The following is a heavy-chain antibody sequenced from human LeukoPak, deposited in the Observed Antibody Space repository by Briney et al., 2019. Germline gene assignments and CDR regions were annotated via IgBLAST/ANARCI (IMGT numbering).Heavy chain of an antibody. CDR1: GFTFSSYA. J-gene: IGHJ4*02. CDR3: ARDVHYGSGSYQFDY. CDR2: ISYDGSNK. D-gene: IGHD3-10*01. V-gene: IGHV3-30*04. Sequence: GRSLRLSCAASGFTFSSYAMHWVRQAPGKGLEWVAVISYDGSNKYYADSVKGRFTISRDNSKNTLYLQMNSLRAEDTAVYYCARDVHYGSGSYQFDYWGQGTLVTVSS.